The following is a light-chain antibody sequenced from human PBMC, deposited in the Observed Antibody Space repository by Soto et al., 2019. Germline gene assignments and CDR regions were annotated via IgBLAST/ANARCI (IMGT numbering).Light chain of an antibody. CDR2: GAS. J-gene: IGKJ1*01. CDR3: QQYGGSPRT. Sequence: ALTPTQGTLSLSPGERATLSCSASPRLSSSSVDRNQQKRGQAPSLDIHGASSRATGILDSFRGGGSGADLSLTISRLEPEDFAVYYSQQYGGSPRTLGQGTKV. V-gene: IGKV3-20*01. CDR1: PRLSSSS.